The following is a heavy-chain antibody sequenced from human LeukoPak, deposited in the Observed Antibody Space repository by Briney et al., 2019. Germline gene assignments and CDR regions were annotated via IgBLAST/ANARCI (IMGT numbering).Heavy chain of an antibody. CDR1: GIIFSDYY. D-gene: IGHD6-13*01. Sequence: GGALRLSCAASGIIFSDYYMSWIRQAPGKGLEWSSYVSDSGSTKYYAASVKGQFTISRDNDKNSLLLQMDSLRLEDTAIYYCAREMCSTWNAPIDHWGQGILVPVSS. V-gene: IGHV3-11*01. J-gene: IGHJ4*02. CDR2: VSDSGSTK. CDR3: AREMCSTWNAPIDH.